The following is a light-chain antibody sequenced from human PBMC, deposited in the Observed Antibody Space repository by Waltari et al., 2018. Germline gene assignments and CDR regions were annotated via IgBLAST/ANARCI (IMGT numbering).Light chain of an antibody. CDR3: QHYVRLPVT. Sequence: EIVLTQSPGTLSLSPGERATLSCRASKNIFRTLAWYQQKPGQAPRLLIYGAYTRATGIPDRFSGSGSGTDFSLTISGLDPEDFAVYYCQHYVRLPVTFGQGTKVEIK. CDR2: GAY. V-gene: IGKV3-20*01. CDR1: KNIFRT. J-gene: IGKJ1*01.